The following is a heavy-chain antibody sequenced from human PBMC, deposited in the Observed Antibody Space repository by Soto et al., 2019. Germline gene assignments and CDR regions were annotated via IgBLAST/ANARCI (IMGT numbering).Heavy chain of an antibody. CDR1: GFTVSSNY. CDR3: ASYDKGGSPWDYYYYYGMDV. J-gene: IGHJ6*02. V-gene: IGHV3-53*02. D-gene: IGHD1-26*01. Sequence: EVQLVETGGGLIQPGGSLRLSCAASGFTVSSNYMSWVRQAPGKGLEWVSVIYSGGSAYYADSVKGRFTISRDNSKNTLYLQMNSLRAEDTAVYYCASYDKGGSPWDYYYYYGMDVWGQGTTVTVSS. CDR2: IYSGGSA.